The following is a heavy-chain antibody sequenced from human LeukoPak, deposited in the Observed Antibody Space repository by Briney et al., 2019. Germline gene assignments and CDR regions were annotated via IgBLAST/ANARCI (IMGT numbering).Heavy chain of an antibody. V-gene: IGHV4-61*01. CDR1: GGSVSSGSYY. CDR3: ARGSRGYSYG. Sequence: SETLSLTCTVSGGSVSSGSYYWSWIRQPPGKGLEWIGYIYYSASTNYNPSLKSRVTISVDTSDNQFSLKLSSVTAADTAVYYCARGSRGYSYGWGQGTLVTVSS. D-gene: IGHD5-18*01. J-gene: IGHJ4*02. CDR2: IYYSAST.